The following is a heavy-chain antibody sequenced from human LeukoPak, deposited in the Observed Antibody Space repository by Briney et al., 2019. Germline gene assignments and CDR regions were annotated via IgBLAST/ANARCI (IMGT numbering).Heavy chain of an antibody. CDR1: GFTFSTYA. V-gene: IGHV3-23*01. Sequence: GGSLRLSCAVSGFTFSTYAMSWVRQAPGKGLEWVSAISGSGSSAYYADSVRGRFTISRDNSKNTLYLQVNSLRAEDTAVYYCANHQYSGYDSALDYWGQGTLVTVSS. D-gene: IGHD5-12*01. CDR2: ISGSGSSA. J-gene: IGHJ4*02. CDR3: ANHQYSGYDSALDY.